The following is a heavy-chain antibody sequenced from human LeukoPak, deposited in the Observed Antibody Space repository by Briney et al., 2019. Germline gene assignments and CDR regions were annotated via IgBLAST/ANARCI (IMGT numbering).Heavy chain of an antibody. D-gene: IGHD3-10*01. CDR1: GFTFSSYS. CDR3: ARDNLWFGESVYGMDV. CDR2: ISSSSSYI. J-gene: IGHJ6*02. Sequence: GGSLRLSCAASGFTFSSYSMNWVRQAPGKGLEWVSSISSSSSYIYYADSVKGRFTISRDNAKNSLYLQMNSLRAEDTAVYYCARDNLWFGESVYGMDVWGQGTTVTVSS. V-gene: IGHV3-21*01.